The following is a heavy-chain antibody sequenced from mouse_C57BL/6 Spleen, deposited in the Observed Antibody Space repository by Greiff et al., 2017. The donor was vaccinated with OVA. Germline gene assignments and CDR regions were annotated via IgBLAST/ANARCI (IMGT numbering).Heavy chain of an antibody. Sequence: VQLQQSGPGLVKPSQSLSLTCSVTGYSITSGYYWNWIRQFPGNKLEWMGYISYDGSNNYNPSLKNRISITRDTSKNQFFLKLNSVTTEDTATYYCARDWDRGYAMDYWGQGTSVTVSS. CDR3: ARDWDRGYAMDY. D-gene: IGHD3-3*01. V-gene: IGHV3-6*01. CDR2: ISYDGSN. CDR1: GYSITSGYY. J-gene: IGHJ4*01.